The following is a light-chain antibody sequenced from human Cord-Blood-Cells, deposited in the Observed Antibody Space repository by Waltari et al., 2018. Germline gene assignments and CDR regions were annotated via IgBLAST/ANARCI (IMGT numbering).Light chain of an antibody. V-gene: IGLV2-14*01. CDR3: ISYTSSSTLV. J-gene: IGLJ2*01. CDR2: DVS. CDR1: SSDVGGYNY. Sequence: QSALTQPASVSGSPGQSITISCTGTSSDVGGYNYVSWYQQHPGKAPKLMSYDVSKRPTGGSNRFSGSKSGNTASLTISGLQAEDEADYYCISYTSSSTLVFGGGTKLTVL.